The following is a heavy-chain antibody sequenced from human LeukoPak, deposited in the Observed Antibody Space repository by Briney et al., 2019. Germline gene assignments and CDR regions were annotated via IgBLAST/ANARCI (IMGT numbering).Heavy chain of an antibody. V-gene: IGHV3-21*01. J-gene: IGHJ4*02. Sequence: PGGSLRLSCAASGFTFSSYGMHWVRQAPGKGLEWVSSISSSSSYIYYADSVKGRFTISRDNAKNSLYLQMNSLRAEDTAVYYCARDRHGGNPDYWGQGTLVTVSS. CDR1: GFTFSSYG. D-gene: IGHD4-23*01. CDR3: ARDRHGGNPDY. CDR2: ISSSSSYI.